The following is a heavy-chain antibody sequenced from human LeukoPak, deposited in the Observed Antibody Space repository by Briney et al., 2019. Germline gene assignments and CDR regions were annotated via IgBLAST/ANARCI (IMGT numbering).Heavy chain of an antibody. CDR3: ARLRGYDYPGGY. D-gene: IGHD5-12*01. V-gene: IGHV1-69*01. J-gene: IGHJ4*02. CDR2: IIPIFGTA. CDR1: GGTFSSYA. Sequence: SVKVSCKASGGTFSSYAISWVRQGPGQGLEWRGGIIPIFGTANYAQKFQGRVTITADESTSTAYMELSSLRSEDTAVYYCARLRGYDYPGGYWGQGTLVTVSS.